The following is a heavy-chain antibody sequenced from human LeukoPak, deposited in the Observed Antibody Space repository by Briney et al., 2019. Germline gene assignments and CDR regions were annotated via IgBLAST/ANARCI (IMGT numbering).Heavy chain of an antibody. CDR2: IIPIFGTA. Sequence: ASVKVSCKASGYTFTSYGISWVRQAPGQGPEWMGGIIPIFGTANYAQKFQGRVTITTDESTSTAYMELSSLRSEDTAVYYCANWNDSQFHFDYWGQGTLVTVSS. CDR3: ANWNDSQFHFDY. D-gene: IGHD1-1*01. J-gene: IGHJ4*02. V-gene: IGHV1-69*05. CDR1: GYTFTSYG.